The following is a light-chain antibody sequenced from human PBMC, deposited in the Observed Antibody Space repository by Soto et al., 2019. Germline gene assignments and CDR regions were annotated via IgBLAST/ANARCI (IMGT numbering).Light chain of an antibody. V-gene: IGKV3-20*01. CDR3: QQHAST. J-gene: IGKJ1*01. Sequence: EIVLTQSPGTLSLSPGERATLSCRASQSFSSTYLAWYQHKPGQAPRLLIYGASIRATGIPDRFSGSGSGTYFTLTISSLEPEDFAVFYSQQHASTFGQGTKVEIK. CDR2: GAS. CDR1: QSFSSTY.